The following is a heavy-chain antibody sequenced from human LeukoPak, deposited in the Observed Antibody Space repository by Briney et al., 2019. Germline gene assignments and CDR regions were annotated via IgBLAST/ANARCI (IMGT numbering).Heavy chain of an antibody. CDR2: ISSSSSYI. V-gene: IGHV3-21*01. CDR3: ARGGYSSSWTWFDP. D-gene: IGHD6-13*01. J-gene: IGHJ5*02. CDR1: GFTLSSYW. Sequence: GGSLRLSCAASGFTLSSYWMHWVRQAPGKGLEWVSSISSSSSYIYYADSVKGRFTISRDNAKNSLYLQMNSLRAEDTAVYYCARGGYSSSWTWFDPWGQGTLVTVSS.